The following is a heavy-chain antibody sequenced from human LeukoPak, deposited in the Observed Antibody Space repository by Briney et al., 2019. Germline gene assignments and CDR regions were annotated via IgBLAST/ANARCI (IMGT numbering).Heavy chain of an antibody. J-gene: IGHJ4*02. CDR3: STDGLGYCSGGTCYTGC. CDR1: GFSFSDAW. V-gene: IGHV3-15*01. Sequence: PGGSLRLSCAASGFSFSDAWMSGLRQPPGKGRAGVGRIQSKIDGGTADSAAPVRGRFTISRDDSKNTLYLQMNSLKTEDTAVYYCSTDGLGYCSGGTCYTGCWGQGTLVTVSS. D-gene: IGHD2-15*01. CDR2: IQSKIDGGTA.